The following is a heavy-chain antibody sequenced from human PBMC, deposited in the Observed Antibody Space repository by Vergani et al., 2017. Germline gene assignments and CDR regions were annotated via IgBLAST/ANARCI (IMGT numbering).Heavy chain of an antibody. CDR2: ISGSGGNT. J-gene: IGHJ6*03. CDR1: GFTVSSNY. V-gene: IGHV3-23*04. D-gene: IGHD5-18*01. CDR3: ANIPTAMVRNYYYCMDV. Sequence: EVQLVESGGGLVQPGGSLRLSCAASGFTVSSNYMSWVRQVPGKGLEWVSGISGSGGNTYYANSVKGRFTISRDNSKNTLYLQMNSLRADDTAVYYCANIPTAMVRNYYYCMDVWGKGTTVTVSS.